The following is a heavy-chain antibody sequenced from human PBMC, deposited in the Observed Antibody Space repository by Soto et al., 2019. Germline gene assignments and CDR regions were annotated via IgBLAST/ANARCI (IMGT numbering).Heavy chain of an antibody. V-gene: IGHV5-51*01. D-gene: IGHD1-26*01. Sequence: GESLKISCKGSGYSFSTYWIAWVRQMPGKGLEWMGIIYPGDSDTRYSPSFQGQVTISADKSISTAYLQWSSLKASDTAMYYCARQGGAEVGATKYYYGMDVWGQGTTVPVSS. J-gene: IGHJ6*02. CDR1: GYSFSTYW. CDR3: ARQGGAEVGATKYYYGMDV. CDR2: IYPGDSDT.